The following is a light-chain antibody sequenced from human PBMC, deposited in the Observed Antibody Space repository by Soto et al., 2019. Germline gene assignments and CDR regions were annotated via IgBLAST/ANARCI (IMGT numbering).Light chain of an antibody. CDR3: QQYVSSPTTT. Sequence: EIVLTQSPGTLSLSPRERATLSFRASQSVSSIYLAWYQQKPGQAPRILIYGASSRATGIPDRFIGSGSGADFSRTISRMKPEDFVVYYCQQYVSSPTTTSGQGPRLEI. CDR1: QSVSSIY. CDR2: GAS. J-gene: IGKJ5*01. V-gene: IGKV3-20*01.